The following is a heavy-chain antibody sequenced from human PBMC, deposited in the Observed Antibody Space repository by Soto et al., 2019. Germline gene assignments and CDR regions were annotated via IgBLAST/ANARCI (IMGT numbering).Heavy chain of an antibody. CDR2: IYYSGST. CDR3: ARENYYYDSSRGGGAFDI. CDR1: GGSISSGGYY. D-gene: IGHD3-22*01. J-gene: IGHJ3*02. Sequence: SETLSLTCTVSGGSISSGGYYWSWIRQHPGRGLEWIGYIYYSGSTYYNPSLKSRVTISVDTSKNQFSLKLSSVTAADTAVYYCARENYYYDSSRGGGAFDIWGQGTMVTVSS. V-gene: IGHV4-31*03.